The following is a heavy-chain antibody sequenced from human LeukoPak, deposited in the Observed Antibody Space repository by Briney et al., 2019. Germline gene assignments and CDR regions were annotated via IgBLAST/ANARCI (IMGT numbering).Heavy chain of an antibody. CDR3: ARGPPNCGGDCYTYNWFDP. CDR2: MKPNSGNT. J-gene: IGHJ5*02. Sequence: ASVKVSRKASGYTFTSYDINWVRQATGQGLEWMGWMKPNSGNTGYAQKFQGRVTMTRNTSISTAYMELSSLRSEDTAVYYCARGPPNCGGDCYTYNWFDPWGQGTLVTVSS. D-gene: IGHD2-21*02. V-gene: IGHV1-8*01. CDR1: GYTFTSYD.